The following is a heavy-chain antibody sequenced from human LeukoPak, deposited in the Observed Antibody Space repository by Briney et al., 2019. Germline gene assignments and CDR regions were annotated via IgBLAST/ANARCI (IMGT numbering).Heavy chain of an antibody. CDR3: ARSFDI. Sequence: PGGSLRLSCAASGFTFSNYEMNWVRQAPGKGLEWVSHISSSGTTTYDADSVKGRFTISRDNAKKSLYLQMNSLRVEDTAAYYCARSFDIWGQGTMVTVSS. V-gene: IGHV3-48*03. CDR2: ISSSGTTT. J-gene: IGHJ3*02. CDR1: GFTFSNYE.